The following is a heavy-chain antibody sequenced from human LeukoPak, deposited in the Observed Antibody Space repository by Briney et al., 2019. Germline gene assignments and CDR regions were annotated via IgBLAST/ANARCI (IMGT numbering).Heavy chain of an antibody. D-gene: IGHD2-8*02. CDR2: IYYSGST. V-gene: IGHV4-31*03. CDR1: GGSISSGGYY. CDR3: ARVWGSAGGTGGEYYYYYYMDV. Sequence: PSQTLSLTCTVSGGSISSGGYYWSWIRQHPGKGLEWIGYIYYSGSTYYNPSLKSRVTISVDTSKNQFSLKLSSVTAADTAVYYCARVWGSAGGTGGEYYYYYYMDVWGKGTTVTVSS. J-gene: IGHJ6*03.